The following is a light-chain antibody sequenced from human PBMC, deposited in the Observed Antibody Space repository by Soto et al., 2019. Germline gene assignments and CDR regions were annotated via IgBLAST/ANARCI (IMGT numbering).Light chain of an antibody. CDR3: SSYAGSNNVL. CDR2: XXX. V-gene: IGLV2-8*01. Sequence: QSALTQPPSASGSPGQSVTISCTGTSSDVGGYKYVSWYQQNPGKAPKLMIYXXXXXXXXXXXXXXXSKSGNTASLTVSGLQAEDEADYYCSSYAGSNNVLFGGGTKLTVL. CDR1: SSDVGGYKY. J-gene: IGLJ2*01.